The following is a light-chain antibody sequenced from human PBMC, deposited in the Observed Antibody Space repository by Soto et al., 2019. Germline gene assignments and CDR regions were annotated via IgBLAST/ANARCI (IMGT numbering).Light chain of an antibody. CDR1: SSDVGAFNY. V-gene: IGLV2-14*03. Sequence: QAVRTQLASVSGSPGQAITISCSGTSSDVGAFNYVSWYQQHPGKAPKLMIYDVSNRPSGVSNRFSGSKSGNTASLTISGLRAEDEADYYCNSYTSNNTYVFGTGTKVTVL. J-gene: IGLJ1*01. CDR3: NSYTSNNTYV. CDR2: DVS.